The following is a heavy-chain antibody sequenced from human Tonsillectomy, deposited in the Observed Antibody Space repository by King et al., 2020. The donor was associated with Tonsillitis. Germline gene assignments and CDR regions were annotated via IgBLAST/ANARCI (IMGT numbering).Heavy chain of an antibody. J-gene: IGHJ5*01. CDR1: GYTFNVYW. D-gene: IGHD2-15*01. V-gene: IGHV5-51*01. Sequence: QLVQSGAEIKKPGESLKISCKDSGYTFNVYWIAWVRQVPGKGLEWMGPIFPGDSDTRYSPSFQGQVTMSVDQSNNTAHLQWNRLKASDTAIYYCARMRAGGYNWFDSWGQGSPVSVSS. CDR3: ARMRAGGYNWFDS. CDR2: IFPGDSDT.